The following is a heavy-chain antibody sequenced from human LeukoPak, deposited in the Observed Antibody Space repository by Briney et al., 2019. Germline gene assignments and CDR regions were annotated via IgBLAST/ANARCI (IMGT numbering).Heavy chain of an antibody. CDR3: ARHAIVAGDALDI. V-gene: IGHV4-59*08. J-gene: IGHJ3*02. CDR1: GGSISSYY. D-gene: IGHD2-21*01. CDR2: IYYSGST. Sequence: SETLSLTCTVSGGSISSYYWSWIRQPPGKGLEWIGYIYYSGSTNYNPSLKSRVTISVDTSKNQFSLKLSSVTAADTAVYYCARHAIVAGDALDIWGQGTMVTVSS.